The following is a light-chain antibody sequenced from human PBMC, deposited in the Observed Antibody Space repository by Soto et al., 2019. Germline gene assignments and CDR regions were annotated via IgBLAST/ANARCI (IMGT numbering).Light chain of an antibody. CDR3: LQDYNYPWT. J-gene: IGKJ2*02. V-gene: IGKV1-6*01. CDR1: QGIRND. Sequence: AIQMTQSPSSLSASVGDRVTITCRASQGIRNDLGWYQQKPGKAPKLLIYAASSLQSGVPSRFSVSGSGTDFTLTISSLQPEDFASYYCLQDYNYPWTFGQGTKLELK. CDR2: AAS.